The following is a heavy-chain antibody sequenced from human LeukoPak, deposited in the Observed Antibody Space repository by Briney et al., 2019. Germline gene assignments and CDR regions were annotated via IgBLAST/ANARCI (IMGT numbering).Heavy chain of an antibody. Sequence: GGSLRLSCAASGFTFSDYPMSWVRQAPGKGLEWVSVISGSDETIYYADSVKGRFTISRDNSRRTLYLQMNGLRADDTAVYYCAKDRTRGWYLGYDAFDVWGQGTMVTVSS. CDR3: AKDRTRGWYLGYDAFDV. CDR2: ISGSDETI. D-gene: IGHD6-19*01. V-gene: IGHV3-23*01. J-gene: IGHJ3*01. CDR1: GFTFSDYP.